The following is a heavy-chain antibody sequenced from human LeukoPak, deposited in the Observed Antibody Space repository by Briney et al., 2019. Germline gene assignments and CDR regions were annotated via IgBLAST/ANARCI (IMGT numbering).Heavy chain of an antibody. V-gene: IGHV3-7*01. CDR2: IKQDGSEK. CDR1: GFTLSSYY. Sequence: GGSLRLSCAASGFTLSSYYMSWVRQAPGKGLEWVANIKQDGSEKYYVDSVKGRFTISRDHAKNSLFLQMNSLRAEDTAVYYCARDVYWGQGTLVTVSS. J-gene: IGHJ4*02. CDR3: ARDVY.